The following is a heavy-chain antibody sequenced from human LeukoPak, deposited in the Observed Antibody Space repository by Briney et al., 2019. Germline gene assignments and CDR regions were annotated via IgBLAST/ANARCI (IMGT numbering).Heavy chain of an antibody. CDR3: ARDSSTLVITYGLDY. CDR2: ISYDGSNK. J-gene: IGHJ4*02. CDR1: GFTFSSYA. D-gene: IGHD3-22*01. V-gene: IGHV3-30-3*01. Sequence: GGSLRLSCAASGFTFSSYAMHWVRQAPGKGLEWVAVISYDGSNKYYADSVKGRFTISRDNSKNTLYLQMNSLRAEDTAVYYCARDSSTLVITYGLDYWGQGTLVTVSS.